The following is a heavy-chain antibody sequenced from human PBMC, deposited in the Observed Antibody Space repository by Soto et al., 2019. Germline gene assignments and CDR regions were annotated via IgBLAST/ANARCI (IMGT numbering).Heavy chain of an antibody. CDR1: GGSMSSGDYY. CDR3: AGMTIFGVVIYY. D-gene: IGHD3-3*01. J-gene: IGHJ4*02. CDR2: IYYSGST. Sequence: PSETLSLTCTVSGGSMSSGDYYWSWIRQPPGKGLEWIGYIYYSGSTFYNPSLKSRVTISVDTSKNQFSLNLTSVTAADTAVYYCAGMTIFGVVIYYWGQGTLVTVSS. V-gene: IGHV4-30-4*01.